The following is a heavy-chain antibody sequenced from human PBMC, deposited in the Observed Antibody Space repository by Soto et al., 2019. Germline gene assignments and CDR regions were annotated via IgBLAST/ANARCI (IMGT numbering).Heavy chain of an antibody. CDR1: GYTFTSYY. CDR3: ARHLAAGDY. V-gene: IGHV1-46*01. J-gene: IGHJ4*02. D-gene: IGHD6-13*01. CDR2: INPSGGST. Sequence: QVQLVQSGAEVKKPGASVKVSCKASGYTFTSYYMHWVRQAPGQGLEWMGIINPSGGSTNYAQKFQGRFTMTRDTSTSTVYMDLSSLRSEDTAVYYCARHLAAGDYWGQGTVVTVSS.